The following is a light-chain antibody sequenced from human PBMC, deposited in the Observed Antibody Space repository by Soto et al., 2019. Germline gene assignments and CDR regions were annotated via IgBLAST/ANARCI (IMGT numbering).Light chain of an antibody. Sequence: EIVLTQSPATLSSFPGDRVTLSCRASQAVNTRLAWYQHKPGQAPGLLIYLASNRAAGVPARFSGSGSGTDFTLTISNVEPEDFAVYYCHQRQSWPRTFGQGTKVDIK. V-gene: IGKV3-11*01. J-gene: IGKJ1*01. CDR3: HQRQSWPRT. CDR1: QAVNTR. CDR2: LAS.